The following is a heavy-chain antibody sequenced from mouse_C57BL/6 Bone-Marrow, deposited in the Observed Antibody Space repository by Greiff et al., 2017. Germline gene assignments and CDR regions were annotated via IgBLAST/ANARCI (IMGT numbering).Heavy chain of an antibody. CDR3: ARRLYWYFDV. Sequence: QVQLKESGPELVKPGASVKISCKASGYAFSSSWMNWVKQRPGKGLEWIGRIYPGDGDTNYNGKFKGKATLTADKSYSTAYMQLSSLTSEDSAVYFCARRLYWYFDVWGTGTTVTVSS. V-gene: IGHV1-82*01. CDR1: GYAFSSSW. J-gene: IGHJ1*03. CDR2: IYPGDGDT. D-gene: IGHD2-13*01.